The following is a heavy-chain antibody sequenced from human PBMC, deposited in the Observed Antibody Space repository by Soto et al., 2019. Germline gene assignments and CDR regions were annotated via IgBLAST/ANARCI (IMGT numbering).Heavy chain of an antibody. D-gene: IGHD2-2*01. Sequence: SETLSLTCTVSGDSIGNSHWSWIRQPPVNGLEWIGLTFSRGSATYNPSLKSRVTISVDTSKNQFSLKLSSVTAADTAVYYCASLVVPAAITDYYYYYGMDVWGQGTTVTVSS. CDR3: ASLVVPAAITDYYYYYGMDV. V-gene: IGHV4-4*09. CDR2: TFSRGSA. CDR1: GDSIGNSH. J-gene: IGHJ6*02.